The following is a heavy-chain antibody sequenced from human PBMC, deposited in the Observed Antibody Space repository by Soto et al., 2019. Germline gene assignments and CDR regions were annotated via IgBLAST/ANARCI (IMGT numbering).Heavy chain of an antibody. CDR2: IYYSGST. D-gene: IGHD6-6*01. CDR3: ARERPDGARLDP. J-gene: IGHJ5*02. CDR1: GGSISSGDYY. V-gene: IGHV4-30-4*01. Sequence: QVQLQESGPGLVKPSQTLSLTCTVSGGSISSGDYYWSWIRQPPGKGLEWIGYIYYSGSTYYNPALRSRVTISVDTSKNQFSLKLSSVTAADTAVYYCARERPDGARLDPWGQGTLVTASS.